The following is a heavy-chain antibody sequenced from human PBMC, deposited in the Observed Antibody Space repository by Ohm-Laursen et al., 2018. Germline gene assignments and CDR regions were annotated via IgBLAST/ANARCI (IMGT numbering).Heavy chain of an antibody. CDR2: AHYSGSP. D-gene: IGHD1-26*01. CDR1: GGSVNDYY. CDR3: ARGVGATHFDF. V-gene: IGHV4-59*02. J-gene: IGHJ4*02. Sequence: PSETLSLTCIVSGGSVNDYYWTWIRHPPGKGLEWIGYAHYSGSPNSNPSLRGRVTILVDKSKNQFSLKLISVTAADTALHYCARGVGATHFDFWGQGALVTVSS.